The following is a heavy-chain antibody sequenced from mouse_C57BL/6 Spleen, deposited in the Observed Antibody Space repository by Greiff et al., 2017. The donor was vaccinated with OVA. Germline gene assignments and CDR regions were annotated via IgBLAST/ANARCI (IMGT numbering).Heavy chain of an antibody. CDR1: GYAFSSYW. CDR3: ARYGNWYFDV. D-gene: IGHD2-1*01. Sequence: LQQSGASVKISCKASGYAFSSYWMNWVKQRPGKGLEWIGQIYPGDGDTNYNGKFKGKATLTADKSSSTAYMQLSSLTSEDSAVYFCARYGNWYFDVWGTGTTVTVSS. J-gene: IGHJ1*03. CDR2: IYPGDGDT. V-gene: IGHV1-80*01.